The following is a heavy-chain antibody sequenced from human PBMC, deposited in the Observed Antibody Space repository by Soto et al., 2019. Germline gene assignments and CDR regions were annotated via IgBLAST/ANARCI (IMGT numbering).Heavy chain of an antibody. D-gene: IGHD3-3*01. V-gene: IGHV3-30-3*01. Sequence: QVQLVESGGGVVQPGRSLRLSCAASGFTFSSYAMHWVRQAPGKGLEWVAVISYDGSNKYYADSVKGRFTIPRDNSKNTLYLQMNSLRAEDTAVYYCARVLRFLEWLLPYFDYWGQGTLVTVSS. CDR1: GFTFSSYA. J-gene: IGHJ4*02. CDR2: ISYDGSNK. CDR3: ARVLRFLEWLLPYFDY.